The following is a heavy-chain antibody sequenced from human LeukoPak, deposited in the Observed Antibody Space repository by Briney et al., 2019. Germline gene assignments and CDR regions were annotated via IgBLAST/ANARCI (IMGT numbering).Heavy chain of an antibody. Sequence: GMSLRLSCAASGFRSSSFALHWVRQAPGKGLEWVSAISGSGGSTYYADSVKGRFTISRDNSKNTLYLQMNSLRAEDTAVYYCAKDRRCTNGVCSNNWFDPWGQGTLVTVSS. CDR1: GFRSSSFA. V-gene: IGHV3-23*01. D-gene: IGHD2-8*01. J-gene: IGHJ5*02. CDR3: AKDRRCTNGVCSNNWFDP. CDR2: ISGSGGST.